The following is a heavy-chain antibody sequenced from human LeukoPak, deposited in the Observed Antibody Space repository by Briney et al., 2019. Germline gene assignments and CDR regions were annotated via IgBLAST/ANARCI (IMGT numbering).Heavy chain of an antibody. V-gene: IGHV4-59*08. J-gene: IGHJ4*02. CDR3: ARSTVDTAMVLAY. CDR2: IHSSGST. CDR1: GGSISSYY. Sequence: SETLSLTCTVSGGSISSYYWSWIRQPPGKGLEWIGYIHSSGSTNYNPSLKGRVTMSMDTSKNQFSLKVISVTAADTGVYYCARSTVDTAMVLAYWGQGTLVTVSS. D-gene: IGHD5-18*01.